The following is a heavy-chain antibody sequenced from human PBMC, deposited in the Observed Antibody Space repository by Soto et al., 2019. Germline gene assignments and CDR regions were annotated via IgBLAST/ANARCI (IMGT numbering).Heavy chain of an antibody. V-gene: IGHV4-59*01. Sequence: SETLSLTCTVSGGSISSYYWSWIRQPPGKGLEWIGYIYYSGSTNYNPSLKSRVTISVDTSKNQFSLKLSSVTAADTAVYYCARVIKLRYFDWFFDYWGQGTLVTVSS. CDR2: IYYSGST. CDR1: GGSISSYY. CDR3: ARVIKLRYFDWFFDY. D-gene: IGHD3-9*01. J-gene: IGHJ4*02.